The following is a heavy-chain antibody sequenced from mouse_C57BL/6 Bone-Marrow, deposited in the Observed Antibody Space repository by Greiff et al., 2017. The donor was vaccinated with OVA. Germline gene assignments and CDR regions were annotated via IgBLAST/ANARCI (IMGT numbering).Heavy chain of an antibody. J-gene: IGHJ4*01. Sequence: VQLQQSGPELVKPGASVKISCKASGYTFTDYYMNWVKQSHGKSLEWIGDINPNNGGTSYNQKFKGKATLTVDKSSSTAYMELRSLTSEDSAVYYCARRYDGYYGAMDYWGQGTSVTVSS. CDR3: ARRYDGYYGAMDY. V-gene: IGHV1-26*01. D-gene: IGHD2-3*01. CDR2: INPNNGGT. CDR1: GYTFTDYY.